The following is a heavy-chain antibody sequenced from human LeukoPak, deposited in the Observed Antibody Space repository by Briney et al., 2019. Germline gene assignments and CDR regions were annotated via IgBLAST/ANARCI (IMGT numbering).Heavy chain of an antibody. J-gene: IGHJ5*02. V-gene: IGHV4-34*01. Sequence: PSETLSLTCAVYGGSFSGYYWSWIRQPPGKGLEWIGEINHSGSTNYNPSLKSRVTISVDTSKNQFSLKLSSVTAADTAVYYCARGDTAMVTGYNWFDPWGQGTLVTVSS. CDR2: INHSGST. CDR1: GGSFSGYY. D-gene: IGHD5-18*01. CDR3: ARGDTAMVTGYNWFDP.